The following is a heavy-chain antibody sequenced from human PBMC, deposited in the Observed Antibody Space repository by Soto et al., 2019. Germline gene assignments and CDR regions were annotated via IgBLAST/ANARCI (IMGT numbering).Heavy chain of an antibody. CDR1: GYTFTSYY. CDR2: INPSGGST. D-gene: IGHD3-10*01. V-gene: IGHV1-46*01. J-gene: IGHJ6*02. Sequence: ASVKVSCKASGYTFTSYYMHWVRQAPGQGLEWMGIINPSGGSTSYAQKFQGRVTMTRDTSTSTVYMELSSLRSEDTAVYYCARWFGELLYPLPVYYYYYGMDVWGQGTTVTVSS. CDR3: ARWFGELLYPLPVYYYYYGMDV.